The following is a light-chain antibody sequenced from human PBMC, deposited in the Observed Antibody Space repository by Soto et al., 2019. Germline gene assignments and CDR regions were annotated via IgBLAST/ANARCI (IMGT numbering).Light chain of an antibody. CDR2: LNSDGSH. Sequence: QLVLTQSPSASASLGASVKLTCTLSSGHSSYAIAWHQQQPEKGPRYLMKLNSDGSHSKGDGIPDRFSGSRSGAERYLTISSLQSEDEADYYCHTWGTGIQVFGGGTKLTVL. CDR3: HTWGTGIQV. V-gene: IGLV4-69*01. CDR1: SGHSSYA. J-gene: IGLJ2*01.